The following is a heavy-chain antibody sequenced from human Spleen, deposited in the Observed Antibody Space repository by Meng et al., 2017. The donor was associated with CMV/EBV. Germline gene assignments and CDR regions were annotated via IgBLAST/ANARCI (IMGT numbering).Heavy chain of an antibody. CDR1: GFNISDDW. V-gene: IGHV3-7*01. CDR3: VKPYCTATTCYMGWFDP. D-gene: IGHD2-8*02. Sequence: GGSLRLSCAVYGFNISDDWMSWVRQVPGRGLEWVANIKEDGSEQYYRDSVRGRFTISRDNAKNSLYLLMSSLRVEDTAVYYCVKPYCTATTCYMGWFDPWGQGTLVTVSS. CDR2: IKEDGSEQ. J-gene: IGHJ5*02.